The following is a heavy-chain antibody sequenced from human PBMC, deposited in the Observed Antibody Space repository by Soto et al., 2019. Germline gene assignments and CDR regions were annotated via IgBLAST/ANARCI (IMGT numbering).Heavy chain of an antibody. CDR3: ARKGEYYDFWSGYSPALGAFDI. CDR1: GGSISSSSYY. J-gene: IGHJ3*02. D-gene: IGHD3-3*01. V-gene: IGHV4-39*01. CDR2: IYYSGST. Sequence: QLQLQESGPGLVKPSATLSLTCTVSGGSISSSSYYWGWIRQPPGKGLEWIGSIYYSGSTYYNPPLRSRVTISVDTSKNQFSLKLSSVTAADTAVYYCARKGEYYDFWSGYSPALGAFDIWGQGTMVTVSS.